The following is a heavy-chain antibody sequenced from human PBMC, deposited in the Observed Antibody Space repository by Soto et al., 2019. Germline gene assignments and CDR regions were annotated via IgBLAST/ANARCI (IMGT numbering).Heavy chain of an antibody. CDR2: ISYDGSKK. CDR1: GFTFSTYP. D-gene: IGHD1-1*01. Sequence: QVQLVESGGGVVQPGGSLRLSCAASGFTFSTYPMHWVRQSPGKGLDWLALISYDGSKKDSGDAVKGRFTISRDNSKNTLYLQMNSLPADDTAVYYCAGQTGSPDWFDPWGQGALVTVSS. J-gene: IGHJ5*02. V-gene: IGHV3-30-3*01. CDR3: AGQTGSPDWFDP.